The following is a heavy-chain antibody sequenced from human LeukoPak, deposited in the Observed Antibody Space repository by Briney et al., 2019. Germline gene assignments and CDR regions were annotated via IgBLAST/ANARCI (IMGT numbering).Heavy chain of an antibody. CDR3: AGFSHKGV. CDR2: IYSGGST. V-gene: IGHV3-66*01. CDR1: GFTVSNNY. Sequence: GGSLRLSCAASGFTVSNNYMSWVRQAPGKGLEWVALIYSGGSTYYADFVKGRFTISRDNSKNTLCLQMSSLRAEDTAVYYCAGFSHKGVWGQGTTVTVSS. J-gene: IGHJ6*02.